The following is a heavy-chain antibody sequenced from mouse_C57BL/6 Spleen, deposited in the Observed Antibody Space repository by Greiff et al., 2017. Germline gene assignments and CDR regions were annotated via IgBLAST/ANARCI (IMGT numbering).Heavy chain of an antibody. D-gene: IGHD1-1*01. V-gene: IGHV1-26*01. CDR2: INPNNGGT. Sequence: VQLQQSGPELVKPGASVKISCKASGYTFTDYYMNWVKQSHGKSLEWIGDINPNNGGTSYNQKFKGKATLTVDKSSSTAYMELRSLTSEDSAVYYCARRRFTTVVAMDYWGQGTSVTVSS. CDR3: ARRRFTTVVAMDY. J-gene: IGHJ4*01. CDR1: GYTFTDYY.